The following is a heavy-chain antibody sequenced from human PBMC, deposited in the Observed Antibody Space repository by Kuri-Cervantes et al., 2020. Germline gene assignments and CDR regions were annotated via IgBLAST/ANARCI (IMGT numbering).Heavy chain of an antibody. Sequence: ASVKVSCKASGYTFTSYGISRVRQAPGQGLEWMGWINPNSGGTKYAQKFQGRVTMTRDTSISTAYMELSRLRSDDTAVYYCARVVVGPTATWNYFDYWGQGTLVTVSS. CDR2: INPNSGGT. CDR1: GYTFTSYG. V-gene: IGHV1-2*02. D-gene: IGHD1-26*01. CDR3: ARVVVGPTATWNYFDY. J-gene: IGHJ4*02.